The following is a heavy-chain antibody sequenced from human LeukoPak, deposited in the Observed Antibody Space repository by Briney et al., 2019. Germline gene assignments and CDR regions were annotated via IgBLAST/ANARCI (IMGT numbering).Heavy chain of an antibody. Sequence: GGSLRLSCAASGFTFSSDAMSWVRQAPGKGLEWVSAISGSGGSTYYADSVKGRSTTSRDNSKNTLSLQMNSLRAEDTAVYYCAISMYYYDSSGYYYEDYWGQGTLVTVSS. CDR2: ISGSGGST. V-gene: IGHV3-23*01. CDR3: AISMYYYDSSGYYYEDY. J-gene: IGHJ4*02. CDR1: GFTFSSDA. D-gene: IGHD3-22*01.